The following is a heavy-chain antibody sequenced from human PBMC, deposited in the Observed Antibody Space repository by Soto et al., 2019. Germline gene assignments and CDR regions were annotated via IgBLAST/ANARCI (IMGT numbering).Heavy chain of an antibody. CDR2: INSDGARI. CDR1: GFTVTHYG. CDR3: AREGDWNYVQDL. J-gene: IGHJ4*02. V-gene: IGHV3-74*03. D-gene: IGHD1-1*01. Sequence: PXVCLRLSFAASGFTVTHYGIHWVRQPPGKGLEWVGRINSDGARIEYGDSVKGRFTISRDNAHNMVFLQMNSLTDEDSGVYFCAREGDWNYVQDLWGQGTLVTVSS.